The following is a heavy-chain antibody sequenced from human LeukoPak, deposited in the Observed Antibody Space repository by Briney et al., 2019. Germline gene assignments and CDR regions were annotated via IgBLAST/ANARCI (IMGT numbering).Heavy chain of an antibody. Sequence: SETLSLTCTVSGGSISSSSYYWSWIRQPPGKGLEWIGEINHSGSTNYNPSLKSRVTISVDTSKNQFSLKLSSVTAADTAVYYCARGGIYSNYFDYWGQGTLVTVSS. J-gene: IGHJ4*02. CDR1: GGSISSSSYY. D-gene: IGHD4-11*01. V-gene: IGHV4-39*07. CDR2: INHSGST. CDR3: ARGGIYSNYFDY.